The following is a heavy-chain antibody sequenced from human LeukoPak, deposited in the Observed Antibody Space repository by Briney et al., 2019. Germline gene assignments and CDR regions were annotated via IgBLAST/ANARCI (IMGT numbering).Heavy chain of an antibody. CDR1: GASISSYY. D-gene: IGHD3-16*02. CDR2: IYYSGST. J-gene: IGHJ4*02. CDR3: ARHFTYYDYVWGSYRYYYFDY. V-gene: IGHV4-59*08. Sequence: SETLSLTCTVSGASISSYYWSWIRQPPGKGLEWIGYIYYSGSTNYNPSLKSRVTISVDTSKNQFSLKLSSVTAADTAVYYCARHFTYYDYVWGSYRYYYFDYWGQGTLVTVSS.